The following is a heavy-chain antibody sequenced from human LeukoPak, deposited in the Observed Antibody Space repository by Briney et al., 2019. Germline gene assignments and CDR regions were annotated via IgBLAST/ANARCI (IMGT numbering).Heavy chain of an antibody. CDR1: GFTFSSYW. D-gene: IGHD3-16*01. Sequence: PGGSLRLSCAASGFTFSSYWMSWVRQAPGKGLEWVANIKQDGSEKYYVDSVKGRFTISRDNAKNSLYLQMNSLRVEDTAVYYCARASWVSSADAVWWGQGTVVTVSS. CDR3: ARASWVSSADAVW. CDR2: IKQDGSEK. J-gene: IGHJ4*02. V-gene: IGHV3-7*03.